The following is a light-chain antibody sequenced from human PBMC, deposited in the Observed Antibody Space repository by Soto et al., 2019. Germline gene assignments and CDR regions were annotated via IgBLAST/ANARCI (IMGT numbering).Light chain of an antibody. CDR3: CSYAVYSTPYV. J-gene: IGLJ1*01. V-gene: IGLV2-23*01. CDR2: EGS. Sequence: QSVLTQPASVSGSPGQSITISCTGTSSDVGGYNLVSWYQQHPGKAPKLMIFEGSKRPSGVTNRFSGSKSGNTASLTISGLQAEDEADYYCCSYAVYSTPYVCGPGTKVTVL. CDR1: SSDVGGYNL.